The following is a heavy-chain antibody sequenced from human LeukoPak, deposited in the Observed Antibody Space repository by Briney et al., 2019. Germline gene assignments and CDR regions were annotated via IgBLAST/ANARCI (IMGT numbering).Heavy chain of an antibody. Sequence: GGSLRLSCAASGFTVSSYLMSWVRRAPGKGLEWVANIRQDGSEKYYVDSVKGRFTIPRDDAKNSLYLQMNSLRAEDTAVYYCARALGSSSDYWGQGTLVTVSS. D-gene: IGHD6-6*01. CDR2: IRQDGSEK. V-gene: IGHV3-7*01. CDR1: GFTVSSYL. J-gene: IGHJ4*02. CDR3: ARALGSSSDY.